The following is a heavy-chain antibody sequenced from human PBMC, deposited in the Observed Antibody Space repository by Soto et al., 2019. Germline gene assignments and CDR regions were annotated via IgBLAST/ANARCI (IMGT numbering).Heavy chain of an antibody. CDR3: ARKGVMGSGYLLDY. V-gene: IGHV1-3*05. J-gene: IGHJ4*02. D-gene: IGHD3-3*01. Sequence: QVQLVQSGAEEKKPGASVKVSCKASGYTFTYYGMHWVRLVSGQRLEWMGWINPANGDTYYLQKFQGRVTITRDTSASTAYRELSSLRSEDTAMYFCARKGVMGSGYLLDYWGQGALVTVSA. CDR1: GYTFTYYG. CDR2: INPANGDT.